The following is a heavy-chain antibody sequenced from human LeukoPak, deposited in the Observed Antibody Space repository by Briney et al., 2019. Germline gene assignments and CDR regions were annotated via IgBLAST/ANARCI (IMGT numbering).Heavy chain of an antibody. CDR2: INPSGGST. Sequence: ASVKVSCKASGYTFTSYYMHLVRQAPGQGLEWMGIINPSGGSTSYAQKFQGRVTMTRDTSTSTVYMELSSLRPEDTAVYYCAGDFTSAGSWYFDYWGQGTLVTVSS. J-gene: IGHJ4*02. D-gene: IGHD6-13*01. CDR1: GYTFTSYY. CDR3: AGDFTSAGSWYFDY. V-gene: IGHV1-46*01.